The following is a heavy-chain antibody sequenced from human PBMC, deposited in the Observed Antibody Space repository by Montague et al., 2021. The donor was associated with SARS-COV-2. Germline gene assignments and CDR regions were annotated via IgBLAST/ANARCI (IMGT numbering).Heavy chain of an antibody. CDR3: ARCITIFGVVGSWFDP. D-gene: IGHD3-3*01. Sequence: KPSLKSRVTISVDTSKNQFSLKLSSVTAADTAVDYCARCITIFGVVGSWFDPGGQGTLVTVSS. J-gene: IGHJ5*02. V-gene: IGHV4-59*01.